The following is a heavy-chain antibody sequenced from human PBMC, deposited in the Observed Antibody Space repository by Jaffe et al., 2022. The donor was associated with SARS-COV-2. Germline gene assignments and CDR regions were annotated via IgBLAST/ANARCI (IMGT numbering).Heavy chain of an antibody. CDR1: GGSISSSSYY. Sequence: QLQLQESGPGLVKPSETLSLTCTVSGGSISSSSYYWGWIRQPPGKGLEWIGSIYYSGSTYYNPSLKSRVTISVDTSKNQFSLKLSSVTAADTAVYYCARRYYYGSGTARGFDYWGQGTLVTVSS. J-gene: IGHJ4*02. V-gene: IGHV4-39*01. CDR3: ARRYYYGSGTARGFDY. CDR2: IYYSGST. D-gene: IGHD3-10*01.